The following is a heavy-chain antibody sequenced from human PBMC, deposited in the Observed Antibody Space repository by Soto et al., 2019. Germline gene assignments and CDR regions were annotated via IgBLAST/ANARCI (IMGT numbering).Heavy chain of an antibody. CDR3: AKDKASNFGSATRNAKFDY. J-gene: IGHJ4*02. CDR1: GFTFSSYA. V-gene: IGHV3-23*01. D-gene: IGHD4-4*01. Sequence: GGSLRLSCAASGFTFSSYAMSWVRQAPGKGLEWVSSISGSSGSTYYADSVKGRFTISRDNSKNTLYLQVNSLRAEDTAVYYCAKDKASNFGSATRNAKFDYWGQGTLVTVSS. CDR2: ISGSSGST.